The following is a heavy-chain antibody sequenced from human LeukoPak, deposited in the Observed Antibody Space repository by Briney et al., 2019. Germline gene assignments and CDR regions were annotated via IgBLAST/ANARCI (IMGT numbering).Heavy chain of an antibody. V-gene: IGHV3-11*01. J-gene: IGHJ3*02. CDR3: VRGVSISSSWYNDI. Sequence: GGSLRLSCAASGFTFSDYYMNWIRQALGKGLEWVSYISRGGSTTYYADSVKGRFTISRDNAKNSLYLQMNSLRAEATAVYYCVRGVSISSSWYNDIWGQGTMVTVSS. CDR1: GFTFSDYY. CDR2: ISRGGSTT. D-gene: IGHD6-13*01.